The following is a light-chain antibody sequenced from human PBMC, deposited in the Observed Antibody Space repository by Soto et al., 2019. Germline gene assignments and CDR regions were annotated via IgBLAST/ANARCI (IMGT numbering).Light chain of an antibody. CDR3: QQYYSYPPGT. Sequence: AIRMSQSPSSFSASTGDRVTITCRASQGISSYLAWYQQKPGKAPKLLIYAASTLQSGVPSRFSGSGSGTDFTLTISCLQSEDFATYYCQQYYSYPPGTFAQGTKVDIK. CDR2: AAS. CDR1: QGISSY. J-gene: IGKJ1*01. V-gene: IGKV1-8*01.